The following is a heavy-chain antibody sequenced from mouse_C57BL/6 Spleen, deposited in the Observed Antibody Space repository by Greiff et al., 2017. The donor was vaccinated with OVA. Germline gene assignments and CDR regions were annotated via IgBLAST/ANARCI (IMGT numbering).Heavy chain of an antibody. D-gene: IGHD1-1*01. Sequence: DVKLVESGPGLVKPSQSLSLTCSVTGYSITSGYYWNWIRQFPGNKLEWMGYISYDGSNNYNPSLKNRISITRDTSKNQFFLKLNSVTTEDTASYYCAREGTTVVATGTYYAMDYWGQGTSVTVSS. CDR2: ISYDGSN. CDR1: GYSITSGYY. J-gene: IGHJ4*01. CDR3: AREGTTVVATGTYYAMDY. V-gene: IGHV3-6*01.